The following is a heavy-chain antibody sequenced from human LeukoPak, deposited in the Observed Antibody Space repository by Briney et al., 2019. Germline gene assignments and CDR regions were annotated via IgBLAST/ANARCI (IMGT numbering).Heavy chain of an antibody. V-gene: IGHV3-30*15. CDR3: TREGRFNAQHLFKY. D-gene: IGHD2/OR15-2a*01. CDR1: DFPFIGYT. J-gene: IGHJ4*02. Sequence: PGGSLRLSCAASDFPFIGYTMHWVRQAPGEGLEWVAGIPYYGSQNSYADSVTGRFSTPRDNSKRPLYLQLGSLRPEDPAVYYRTREGRFNAQHLFKYGGQGTMVTVSS. CDR2: IPYYGSQN.